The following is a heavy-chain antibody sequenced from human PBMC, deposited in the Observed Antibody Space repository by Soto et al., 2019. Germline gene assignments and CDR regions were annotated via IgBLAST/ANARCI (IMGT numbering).Heavy chain of an antibody. CDR2: IHDDGTYT. CDR3: TRGPRSTSTGTGAF. D-gene: IGHD1-1*01. V-gene: IGHV3-74*01. CDR1: GFTFSMYW. Sequence: GGSLRLSCAASGFTFSMYWMHWVRQVPGKGPEWVSRIHDDGTYTNYADSVKGRFTISRDNAKNILYLQMNDLRTEDSAVYYGTRGPRSTSTGTGAFWGQGTLVTVSS. J-gene: IGHJ4*02.